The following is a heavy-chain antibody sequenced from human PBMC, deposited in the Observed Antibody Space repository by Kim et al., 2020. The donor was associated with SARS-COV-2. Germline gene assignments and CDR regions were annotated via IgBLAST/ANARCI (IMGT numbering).Heavy chain of an antibody. V-gene: IGHV1-69*01. CDR2: TA. D-gene: IGHD3-10*01. Sequence: TANYAQKFQGRVTITADESTSTAYMELSSLRSEDTAVYYCASSPGGYFDYWGQGTLVTVSS. CDR3: ASSPGGYFDY. J-gene: IGHJ4*02.